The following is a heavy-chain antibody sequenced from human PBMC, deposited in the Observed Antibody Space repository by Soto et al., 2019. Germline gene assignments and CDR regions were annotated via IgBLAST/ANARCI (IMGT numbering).Heavy chain of an antibody. CDR3: ARSADYGDYAVSLEPTRSFAGMDV. D-gene: IGHD4-17*01. J-gene: IGHJ6*02. V-gene: IGHV3-33*01. Sequence: GGSLRLSCAASGFTFSSYGMHWVRQAPGKGLEWVAVIWYDGSNKYYADSVKGRFTISRDNSKNTLYLQMNSLRAEDTAVYYCARSADYGDYAVSLEPTRSFAGMDVWGQGTTVTVSS. CDR1: GFTFSSYG. CDR2: IWYDGSNK.